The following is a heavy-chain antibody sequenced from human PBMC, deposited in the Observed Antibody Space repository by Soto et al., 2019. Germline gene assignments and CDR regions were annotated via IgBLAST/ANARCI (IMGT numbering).Heavy chain of an antibody. CDR3: ARASGSSYWFDP. Sequence: SVKVSCKVSRGTFSTHTINWVRQAPGQGLEWMGWIIPNRGVTNYAQKLQGWVTLTRDASAGTAYMELRSLRSDDTAVYYCARASGSSYWFDPWGQGTLVTVSS. CDR2: IIPNRGVT. J-gene: IGHJ5*02. V-gene: IGHV1-69*16. D-gene: IGHD1-26*01. CDR1: RGTFSTHT.